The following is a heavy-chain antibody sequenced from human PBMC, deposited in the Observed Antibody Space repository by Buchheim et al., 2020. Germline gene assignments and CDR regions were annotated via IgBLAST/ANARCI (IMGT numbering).Heavy chain of an antibody. CDR2: IKQDGSEK. J-gene: IGHJ6*02. CDR3: ARDQSLLWFGELYYYYGMDV. Sequence: EVQLVESGGGLVQPGGSLRLSCAASGFTFSSYWMSWVRQAPGKGLEWVANIKQDGSEKYYVDSVKGRFTISRDNAQNSLYLQMNSLRAEDTAVYYCARDQSLLWFGELYYYYGMDVWGQGTT. CDR1: GFTFSSYW. D-gene: IGHD3-10*01. V-gene: IGHV3-7*01.